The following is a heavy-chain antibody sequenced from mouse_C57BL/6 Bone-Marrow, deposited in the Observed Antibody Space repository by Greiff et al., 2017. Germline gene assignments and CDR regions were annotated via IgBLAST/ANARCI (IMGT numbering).Heavy chain of an antibody. Sequence: VKLVESGPGLVAPSQSLSITCTVSGFSLTSYAISWVRQPPGKGLEWLGVIWTGGGTNYNSALKSSLSISKDNAKSQVFLKMNSLQTEDTARYYCARYGSSAWYYAMDYWGQGTSVTVSS. V-gene: IGHV2-9-1*01. J-gene: IGHJ4*01. D-gene: IGHD1-1*01. CDR2: IWTGGGT. CDR3: ARYGSSAWYYAMDY. CDR1: GFSLTSYA.